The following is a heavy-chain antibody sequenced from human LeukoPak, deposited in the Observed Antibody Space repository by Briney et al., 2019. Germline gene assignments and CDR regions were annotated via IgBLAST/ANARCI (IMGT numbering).Heavy chain of an antibody. CDR2: ISSSSSYI. CDR3: AKVGVLAGSKYFDY. J-gene: IGHJ4*02. Sequence: GGSLRLSCAASGFTFSSYSMNWVRQAPGKGLEWVSSISSSSSYIYYADSVKGRFTISRDNAKNSLYLQMNSLRAEDTAVYYCAKVGVLAGSKYFDYWGQGTLVTVSS. D-gene: IGHD3-10*01. V-gene: IGHV3-21*01. CDR1: GFTFSSYS.